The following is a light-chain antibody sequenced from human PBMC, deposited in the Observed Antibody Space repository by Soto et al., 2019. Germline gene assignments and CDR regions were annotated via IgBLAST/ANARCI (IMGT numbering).Light chain of an antibody. CDR2: DAS. CDR1: QSVSSY. CDR3: QQRSNSPLT. V-gene: IGKV3-11*01. J-gene: IGKJ4*01. Sequence: EIVLAQSPATLSLSPGERATLSCRASQSVSSYLAWYQQKPGQAPRLLIYDASNRATGIPARFSGSESGTDFTLTITSLEPEDFAVYYCQQRSNSPLTFGGGTKVEIK.